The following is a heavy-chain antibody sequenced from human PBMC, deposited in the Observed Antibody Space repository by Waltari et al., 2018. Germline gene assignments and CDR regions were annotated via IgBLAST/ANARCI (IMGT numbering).Heavy chain of an antibody. V-gene: IGHV4-38-2*01. CDR2: IYHSGST. CDR1: GYSISSGYY. Sequence: QVQLQESGPGLVKPSETLSLTCAVSGYSISSGYYWGWIRQPPGKGLEWIGSIYHSGSTYYNPSLKSRVTISVDTSKNQFSLKLTSVTAADTAVYYCARRSGGSGSYRSFDIWGQGTMVTVSS. CDR3: ARRSGGSGSYRSFDI. J-gene: IGHJ3*02. D-gene: IGHD3-10*01.